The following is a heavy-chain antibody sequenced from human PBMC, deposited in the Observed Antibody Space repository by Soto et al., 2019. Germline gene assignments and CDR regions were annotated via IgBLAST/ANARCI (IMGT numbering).Heavy chain of an antibody. J-gene: IGHJ6*02. CDR3: ARAYGSGYMDV. V-gene: IGHV4-31*03. Sequence: QVQLQESGPGLVKPSQTLSLTCTVSGGSISSGGYYWSWIRQHPGKGLEWIGYIYYSGSTYYNPSLKGRXTXSXXTSKNQFSLKLSSVTAADTAVYYCARAYGSGYMDVWGQGTTVTVSS. CDR1: GGSISSGGYY. D-gene: IGHD3-10*01. CDR2: IYYSGST.